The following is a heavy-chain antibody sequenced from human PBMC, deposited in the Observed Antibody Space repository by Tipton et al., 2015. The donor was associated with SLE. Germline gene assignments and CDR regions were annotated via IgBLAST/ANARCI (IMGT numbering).Heavy chain of an antibody. CDR1: GGSISSHY. D-gene: IGHD5-18*01. Sequence: TLSLTCTVSGGSISSHYWSWIRQPPGKGLEWIGYIYYSGSTNYNPSLKSRVTISLDTSKNQFSLKLSSMTAADTAVYYCARAGYGYDSGYYFDHWGQGTLVTVSS. V-gene: IGHV4-59*11. CDR3: ARAGYGYDSGYYFDH. CDR2: IYYSGST. J-gene: IGHJ4*02.